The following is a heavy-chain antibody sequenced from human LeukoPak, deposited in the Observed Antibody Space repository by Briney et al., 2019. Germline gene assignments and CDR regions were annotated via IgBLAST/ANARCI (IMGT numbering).Heavy chain of an antibody. CDR3: ATGYSNGWTSDFDY. V-gene: IGHV4-38-2*02. CDR1: GYSISSGYF. D-gene: IGHD6-19*01. Sequence: SETLSLTCTVSGYSISSGYFWDWIRQPPGKGLEWIGTIYQSGSTFYNPSVKSRVTISKDTSKNQFSLKPSSVTAADTAVYYCATGYSNGWTSDFDYWGQGILVTVSS. CDR2: IYQSGST. J-gene: IGHJ4*02.